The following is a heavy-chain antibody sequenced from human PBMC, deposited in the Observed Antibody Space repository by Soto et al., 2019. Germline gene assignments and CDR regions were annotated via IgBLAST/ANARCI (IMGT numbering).Heavy chain of an antibody. CDR1: GGSISSGDYY. V-gene: IGHV4-30-4*01. D-gene: IGHD1-26*01. Sequence: SETLSLTCTVSGGSISSGDYYWSWIRQPPGKGLEWIGYIYYSGSTYYNPSLKSRVTISVDTSKNQFSLKLSSVTAADTAVYYCARVSSGSYWGDAFDIWGQGTMVTVSS. J-gene: IGHJ3*02. CDR2: IYYSGST. CDR3: ARVSSGSYWGDAFDI.